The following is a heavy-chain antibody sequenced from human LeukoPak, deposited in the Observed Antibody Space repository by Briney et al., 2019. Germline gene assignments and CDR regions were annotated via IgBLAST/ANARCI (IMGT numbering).Heavy chain of an antibody. J-gene: IGHJ4*02. CDR3: ARVIGDYDRRGLKNPYYFDY. V-gene: IGHV4-59*01. Sequence: PSESLSLTCSVSGGSIRNYFWSWIRQTPGTGLEWIGYIYYSGRTNYNPSLKSRVTISVDTSKNQFSLRLSSVTAADTAVYYCARVIGDYDRRGLKNPYYFDYWGQGTLVTVSS. CDR2: IYYSGRT. CDR1: GGSIRNYF. D-gene: IGHD3-22*01.